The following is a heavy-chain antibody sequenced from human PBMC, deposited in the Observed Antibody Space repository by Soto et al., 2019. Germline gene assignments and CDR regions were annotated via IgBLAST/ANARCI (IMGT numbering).Heavy chain of an antibody. V-gene: IGHV4-34*01. Sequence: SETLSLTCAVYGGSFSGYYWSWIRQPPGKGLEWIGEINHSGSTNYNPSLKSRVTISVDTSKNQFSLKLSSVTAADTAVYYCARAVVVPAASIGDFDYWGQGTLVTVSS. J-gene: IGHJ4*02. CDR2: INHSGST. CDR3: ARAVVVPAASIGDFDY. D-gene: IGHD2-2*01. CDR1: GGSFSGYY.